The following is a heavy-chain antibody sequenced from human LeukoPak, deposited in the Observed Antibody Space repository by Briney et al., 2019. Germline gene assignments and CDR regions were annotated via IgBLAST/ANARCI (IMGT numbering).Heavy chain of an antibody. Sequence: KPGGSLRLSCAASGFTFSDYYMSWIRQAPGKGLEWVSYISSSGSTIYYADSVKGRFTISRDNAKNSLYLQMNSLRAEDTAVYYCAKDLSDGYNGYAFDIWGQGTMVTVSS. CDR1: GFTFSDYY. CDR3: AKDLSDGYNGYAFDI. J-gene: IGHJ3*02. CDR2: ISSSGSTI. D-gene: IGHD5-24*01. V-gene: IGHV3-11*01.